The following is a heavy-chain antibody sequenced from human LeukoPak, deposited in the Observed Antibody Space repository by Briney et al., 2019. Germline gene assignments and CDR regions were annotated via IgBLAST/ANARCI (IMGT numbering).Heavy chain of an antibody. CDR1: GFIFDNFW. CDR2: IKQDGSEI. V-gene: IGHV3-7*02. J-gene: IGHJ4*02. Sequence: GGSLRLSCAASGFIFDNFWMSWVRQAPGKGLEWVANIKQDGSEIYYVDSVKGRFTISRDNAKYSLYLQVNSLRAEDTAVYYCARLTGVDNAFDYWGQGTLVTVSS. CDR3: ARLTGVDNAFDY. D-gene: IGHD5-12*01.